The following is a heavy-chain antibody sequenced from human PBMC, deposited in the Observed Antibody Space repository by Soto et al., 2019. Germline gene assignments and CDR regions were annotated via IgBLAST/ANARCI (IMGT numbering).Heavy chain of an antibody. V-gene: IGHV3-73*01. D-gene: IGHD1-20*01. J-gene: IGHJ6*02. Sequence: EVQLVESGGGLVQPGGSLKLSCAASGFTFSGSAMHWVRQASGKGLEWVGRIRSKANSYATAYAASVKGRFTISRDDSKNTAYLQMNSLKTEDTAVYYCTRLTQGADLYYYYGMDVWGQGTTVTVSS. CDR3: TRLTQGADLYYYYGMDV. CDR2: IRSKANSYAT. CDR1: GFTFSGSA.